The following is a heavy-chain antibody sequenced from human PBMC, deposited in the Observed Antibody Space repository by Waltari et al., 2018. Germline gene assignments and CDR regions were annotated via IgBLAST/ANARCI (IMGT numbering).Heavy chain of an antibody. Sequence: QLQLQESGPGLVKPSETLSLSCSVSGGSITSNRHYWGWFRQPPGQGLEWIGTILYNGATYSRPALRGRVTVSRDTSMNQLSLKLGSVTAAATAVYYCATYIGAAIGTAAFDVWGQGTMVTVSS. D-gene: IGHD5-12*01. V-gene: IGHV4-39*01. J-gene: IGHJ3*01. CDR1: GGSITSNRHY. CDR2: ILYNGAT. CDR3: ATYIGAAIGTAAFDV.